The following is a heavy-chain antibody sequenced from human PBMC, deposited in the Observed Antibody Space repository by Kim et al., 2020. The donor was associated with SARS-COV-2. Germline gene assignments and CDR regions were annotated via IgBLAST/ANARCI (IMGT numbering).Heavy chain of an antibody. D-gene: IGHD5-12*01. CDR3: AHTFYSGYDDNWFDP. V-gene: IGHV2-5*01. Sequence: SPSLKSRLTITKDTSKNQVVLTMTNMDPVDTATYYCAHTFYSGYDDNWFDPWGQGTLVTVSS. J-gene: IGHJ5*02.